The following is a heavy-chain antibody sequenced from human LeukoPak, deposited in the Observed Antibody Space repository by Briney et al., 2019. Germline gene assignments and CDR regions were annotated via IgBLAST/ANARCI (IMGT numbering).Heavy chain of an antibody. CDR1: GFTFSSYG. D-gene: IGHD2-2*01. V-gene: IGHV3-30*02. Sequence: GGSLRLSCAASGFTFSSYGMHWVRQAPGKGLEWVAFIRYDGSNKYYADSVKGRFTISRDNSKNTLYLQMNSLRAEDTAVYYCANSGYCSSTSCYHFDYWGQGTLDTVSS. J-gene: IGHJ4*02. CDR3: ANSGYCSSTSCYHFDY. CDR2: IRYDGSNK.